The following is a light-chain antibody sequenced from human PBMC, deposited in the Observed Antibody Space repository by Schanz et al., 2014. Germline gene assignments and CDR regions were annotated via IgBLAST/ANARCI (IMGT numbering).Light chain of an antibody. CDR1: QSVSSNY. J-gene: IGKJ1*01. Sequence: EIVVTQSPATLSLSPGERATLSCRAGQSVSSNYLAWYQQKPGQAPRLLIYDASRRATGIPDRFSGSGSGTDFTLTINRLEPEDFAVYYCQQYGSSPWTFGQGTKVEIK. CDR2: DAS. V-gene: IGKV3-20*01. CDR3: QQYGSSPWT.